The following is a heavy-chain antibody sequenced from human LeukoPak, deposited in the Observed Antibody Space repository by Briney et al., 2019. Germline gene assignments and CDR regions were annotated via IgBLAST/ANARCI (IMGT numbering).Heavy chain of an antibody. CDR2: ISFAGDIY. J-gene: IGHJ3*02. V-gene: IGHV3-30*04. CDR3: ARGYSYGVGAFDI. CDR1: GFTFTSYA. D-gene: IGHD5-18*01. Sequence: GRSLRLSCAASGFTFTSYAMHWVRQAPGKGLEWVAVISFAGDIYYYADSVKGRFTISRDNAKNSLYLQMNSLRAEDTAVYYCARGYSYGVGAFDIWGQGTMVTVSS.